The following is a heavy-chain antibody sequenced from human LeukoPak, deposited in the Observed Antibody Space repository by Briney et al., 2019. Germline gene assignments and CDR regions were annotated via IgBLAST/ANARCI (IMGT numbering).Heavy chain of an antibody. V-gene: IGHV4-59*05. Sequence: PSETLSLTCTVSGGSISSYYWSWIRQPPGKGLEWIGSIYYSGSTYYNPSLKSRVTISVDTSKNQFSLKLSSVTAADTAVYYCASPYYYGSGTKNYYGMDVWGQGTTVTVSS. CDR2: IYYSGST. D-gene: IGHD3-10*01. J-gene: IGHJ6*02. CDR3: ASPYYYGSGTKNYYGMDV. CDR1: GGSISSYY.